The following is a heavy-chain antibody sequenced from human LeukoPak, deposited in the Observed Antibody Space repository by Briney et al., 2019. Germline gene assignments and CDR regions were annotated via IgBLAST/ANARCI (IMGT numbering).Heavy chain of an antibody. CDR3: ARRNSGDFDV. D-gene: IGHD5-12*01. V-gene: IGHV3-23*01. J-gene: IGHJ4*02. CDR2: IPSSGDGT. Sequence: PGGSLRLSCAASGFTFRNYAMTWVRQAPGKGLEWVSSIPSSGDGTYYADSVKGRFTISRDNSKNMLYLQMNSLRAEDTAVYYCARRNSGDFDVWEQGTLVTVSS. CDR1: GFTFRNYA.